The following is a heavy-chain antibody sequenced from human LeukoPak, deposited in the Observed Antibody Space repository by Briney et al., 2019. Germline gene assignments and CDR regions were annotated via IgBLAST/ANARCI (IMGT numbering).Heavy chain of an antibody. D-gene: IGHD3-22*01. J-gene: IGHJ4*02. CDR2: IKQDGNEK. CDR3: ARAVTFYYDTGGYY. V-gene: IGHV3-7*01. CDR1: GFTFSSYW. Sequence: GGSLRLSCAASGFTFSSYWMSWVRQAPGQGLEWVANIKQDGNEKYYVDSVKGRFTISRDNAKKSLYLQMNSLRAEDTAVYYCARAVTFYYDTGGYYWGQGTLVTVSS.